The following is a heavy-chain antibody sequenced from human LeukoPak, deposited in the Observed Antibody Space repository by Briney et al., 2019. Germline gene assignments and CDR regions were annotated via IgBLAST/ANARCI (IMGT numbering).Heavy chain of an antibody. D-gene: IGHD2-21*02. J-gene: IGHJ4*02. CDR2: IKQDGSEK. V-gene: IGHV3-7*05. CDR3: ARDLRHIVVVTAFDY. Sequence: GGSLRLSCAAPGFTFSRYWMSWVRQAPGKGLEWVANIKQDGSEKYYVDSVKGRFTISRDNAKNSLYLQMNSLRAEDTAVYYCARDLRHIVVVTAFDYWGQGTLVTVSS. CDR1: GFTFSRYW.